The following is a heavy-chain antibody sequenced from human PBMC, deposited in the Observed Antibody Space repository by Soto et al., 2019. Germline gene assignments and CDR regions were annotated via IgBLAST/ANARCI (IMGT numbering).Heavy chain of an antibody. CDR1: GGSISTITYY. J-gene: IGHJ5*02. CDR3: ARHGYCCSVPRGWFDP. Sequence: QLQLQEAGPGLVKPSETLSLPCTVSGGSISTITYYWGWVRQPPGEKLEWIARIYYGGSVHYNSSLDRRATISTDASKNQLSLKLCSVTAADTAVYYCARHGYCCSVPRGWFDPWGQGTLVTVSS. D-gene: IGHD3-10*02. V-gene: IGHV4-39*01. CDR2: IYYGGSV.